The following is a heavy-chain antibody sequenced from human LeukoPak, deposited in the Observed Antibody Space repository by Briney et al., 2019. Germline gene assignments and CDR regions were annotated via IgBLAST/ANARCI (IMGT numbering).Heavy chain of an antibody. CDR1: GFTFSGYV. Sequence: GGSLRLSCAASGFTFSGYVMTWVRQAPGKGLEWVSGINGGDSTYYADSVKGRFTISRDNSKNTLYLQMNSLRAEDTAVYYCAKESGYSYGYQFDYWGQGTLVTVSS. V-gene: IGHV3-23*01. CDR2: INGGDST. CDR3: AKESGYSYGYQFDY. J-gene: IGHJ4*02. D-gene: IGHD5-18*01.